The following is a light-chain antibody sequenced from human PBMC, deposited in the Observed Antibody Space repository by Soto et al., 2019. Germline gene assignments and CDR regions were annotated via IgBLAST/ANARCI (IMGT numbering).Light chain of an antibody. CDR1: QSISRD. V-gene: IGKV1-39*01. CDR2: DAS. CDR3: QQYNSYSRT. J-gene: IGKJ1*01. Sequence: DIQMTQSPFSLSASVGDRVTITCRASQSISRDLNWYQQKPGKAPNLLIYDASSLQGGVPSRFSGSGSGTEFTLTISSLQPEDFATYYCQQYNSYSRTFGQGTKVDTK.